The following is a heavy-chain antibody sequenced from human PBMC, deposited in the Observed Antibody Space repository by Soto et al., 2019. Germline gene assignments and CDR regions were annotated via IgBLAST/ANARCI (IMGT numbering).Heavy chain of an antibody. CDR3: ARDRENSVDAFDI. CDR2: ISAYNGNT. J-gene: IGHJ3*02. CDR1: GYTFNSYC. Sequence: GASVKVSRKASGYTFNSYCISWVRQGPGQGLEWMGWISAYNGNTNYAQKLQGRVTMTTDTSTSTAYMELRSLRSDDTAVYYCARDRENSVDAFDIWGQGTMVTVSS. V-gene: IGHV1-18*01. D-gene: IGHD1-26*01.